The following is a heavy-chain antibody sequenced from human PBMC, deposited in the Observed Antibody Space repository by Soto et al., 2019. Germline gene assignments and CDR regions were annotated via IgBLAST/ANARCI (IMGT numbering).Heavy chain of an antibody. CDR1: GYTFTSYV. D-gene: IGHD1-1*01. CDR2: ISAHNGNT. J-gene: IGHJ4*02. CDR3: ARGRYGDY. V-gene: IGHV1-18*01. Sequence: QVHLLQSGAEVKKPGASVKVSCKGSGYTFTSYVITWVRQAPGQGLEWMGWISAHNGNTDYAQKLQGRVTVTRDTSTSTAYMELRSLRSDDTAVYYGARGRYGDYWGQGALVTVSS.